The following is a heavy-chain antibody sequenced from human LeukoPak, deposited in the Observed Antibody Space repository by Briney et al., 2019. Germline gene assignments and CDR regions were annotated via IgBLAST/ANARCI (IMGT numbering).Heavy chain of an antibody. Sequence: PGGSLRLSCAASGFTFSSYAMSWVRQAPGKGLEWVSAISGSGGSTYYADSVKGRFTISRDNSKNMLYLQMNSLRAEDTAVYYCAKGGWGSYDAFDIWGQGTVVTVSS. CDR3: AKGGWGSYDAFDI. CDR2: ISGSGGST. J-gene: IGHJ3*02. CDR1: GFTFSSYA. D-gene: IGHD7-27*01. V-gene: IGHV3-23*01.